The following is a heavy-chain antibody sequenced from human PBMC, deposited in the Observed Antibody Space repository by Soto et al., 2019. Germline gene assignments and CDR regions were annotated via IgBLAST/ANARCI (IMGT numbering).Heavy chain of an antibody. Sequence: SETLSLTCTVSGGSISSYYWSWIRQPPGKGLEWIGYIYYSGSTNYNPSLKSRVTIPVDTSKNQFSLKLSSVTAADTAVYYCARHLAYSSSWYPRSAYFDYWGQGTLVTVSS. V-gene: IGHV4-59*08. CDR1: GGSISSYY. CDR3: ARHLAYSSSWYPRSAYFDY. D-gene: IGHD6-13*01. J-gene: IGHJ4*02. CDR2: IYYSGST.